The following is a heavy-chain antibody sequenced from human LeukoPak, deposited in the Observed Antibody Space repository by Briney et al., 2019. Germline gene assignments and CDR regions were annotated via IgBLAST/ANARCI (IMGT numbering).Heavy chain of an antibody. CDR2: INWNGGST. CDR1: GFTFGNYG. V-gene: IGHV3-20*04. D-gene: IGHD2-21*02. Sequence: GGSLRLSCAASGFTFGNYGMSWVRQAPGKGLEWVSGINWNGGSTGYADSVEGRFTISRDNAKNSQYLQMNSLRVEDTALYYCARAQTYGDSRLLLDYWGQEPWSPSPQ. J-gene: IGHJ4*01. CDR3: ARAQTYGDSRLLLDY.